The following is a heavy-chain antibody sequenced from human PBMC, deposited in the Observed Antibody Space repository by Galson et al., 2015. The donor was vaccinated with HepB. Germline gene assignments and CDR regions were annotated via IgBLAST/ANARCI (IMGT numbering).Heavy chain of an antibody. CDR1: GYTFTSYA. D-gene: IGHD6-19*01. J-gene: IGHJ5*02. Sequence: SCKASGYTFTSYAMHWVRQAPGQRLEWMGWINAGNGNTKYSQKFQGRVTITRDTSASTAYMELSSLRSEDTAVYYCARDSRVTRIAVAGRGFDPWGQGTLVTVSS. V-gene: IGHV1-3*01. CDR2: INAGNGNT. CDR3: ARDSRVTRIAVAGRGFDP.